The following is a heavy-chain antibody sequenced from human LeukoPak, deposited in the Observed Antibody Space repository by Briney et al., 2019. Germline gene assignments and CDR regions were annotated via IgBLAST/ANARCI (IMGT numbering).Heavy chain of an antibody. D-gene: IGHD6-13*01. CDR2: FSASGST. CDR1: GGSISRG. Sequence: PSETLSLTCTVSGGSISRGSWIRQPAGKGLEWIGRFSASGSTDYNPSLKSRVTMSVDTSEKQFSLKLISVTAADTAVYYCAKDGSSWPFFDSWGQGTLVTVSS. CDR3: AKDGSSWPFFDS. J-gene: IGHJ4*02. V-gene: IGHV4-4*07.